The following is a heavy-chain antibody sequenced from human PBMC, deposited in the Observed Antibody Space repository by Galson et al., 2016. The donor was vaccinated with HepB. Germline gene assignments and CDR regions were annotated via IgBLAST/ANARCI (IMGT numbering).Heavy chain of an antibody. CDR3: ASGTTVTTSNSFWYFDL. D-gene: IGHD4-17*01. CDR2: ISAASNT. CDR1: GFTFSSYA. J-gene: IGHJ2*01. V-gene: IGHV3-23*01. Sequence: SLRLSCAASGFTFSSYAMSWVRQAPGKGLEWVSVISAASNTYYTDSVKGRFTFSRDNSKNTMYVQMTSLRAEDTAVYYCASGTTVTTSNSFWYFDLWGRGTLVTVSS.